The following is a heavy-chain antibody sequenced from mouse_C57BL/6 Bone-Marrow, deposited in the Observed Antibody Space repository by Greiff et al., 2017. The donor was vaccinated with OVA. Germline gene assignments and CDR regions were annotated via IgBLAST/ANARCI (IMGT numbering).Heavy chain of an antibody. CDR2: IDPSDSYT. CDR1: GYTFTSYW. CDR3: ERVGGSSYWYFDG. D-gene: IGHD1-1*01. Sequence: VQLQQPGAELVRPGTSVKLSCKASGYTFTSYWMHWVKQRPGQGLEWIGVIDPSDSYTNYNQKFKGKATLTVDTSSSTAYMQLSSLTSEDSAVYSGERVGGSSYWYFDGWGTGTTVTVSS. J-gene: IGHJ1*03. V-gene: IGHV1-59*01.